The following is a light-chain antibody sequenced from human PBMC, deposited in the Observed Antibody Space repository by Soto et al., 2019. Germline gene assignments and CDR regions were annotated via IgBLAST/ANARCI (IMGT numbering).Light chain of an antibody. CDR1: QSVSNNY. CDR2: GAS. J-gene: IGKJ1*01. CDR3: QQYGRSGT. Sequence: IVLSQSLGTLSLSQGERATLSCRASQSVSNNYLAWYQQKPGQAPRLLIYGASNRATGIPDRFSGSGSGTDFTLTISRLEPEDFAVYYCQQYGRSGTFGQGTKVDIK. V-gene: IGKV3-20*01.